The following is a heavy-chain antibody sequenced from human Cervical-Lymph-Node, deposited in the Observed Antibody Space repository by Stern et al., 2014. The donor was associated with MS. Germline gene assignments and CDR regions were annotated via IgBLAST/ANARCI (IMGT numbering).Heavy chain of an antibody. V-gene: IGHV4-39*01. D-gene: IGHD3-22*01. J-gene: IGHJ4*02. CDR3: ATYADSSGYLHYFDH. CDR1: GAAISSRSYY. Sequence: QLQLQESGPALVKPSETLSLTCTVSGAAISSRSYYWVWIRQPPGKGLEWIGNINYSGSTYYKSSLRSRITISLATSKNQFSLMLTFVTAADTAVYYCATYADSSGYLHYFDHWGQGTLVTVSS. CDR2: INYSGST.